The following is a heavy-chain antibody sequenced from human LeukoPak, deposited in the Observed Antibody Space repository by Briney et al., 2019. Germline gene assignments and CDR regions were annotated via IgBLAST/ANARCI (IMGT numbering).Heavy chain of an antibody. Sequence: ASVKVSCKASGYTFTSYGIRWVRQAPGQGLEWMGWINAHNGNTNYAQKLQGRVTMTTDTSTGTAYMELRSLRSDDTAVYYCARDDDIVVVPAAREDDVFDIWGQGTMVTVSS. D-gene: IGHD2-2*01. CDR3: ARDDDIVVVPAAREDDVFDI. CDR1: GYTFTSYG. CDR2: INAHNGNT. J-gene: IGHJ3*02. V-gene: IGHV1-18*01.